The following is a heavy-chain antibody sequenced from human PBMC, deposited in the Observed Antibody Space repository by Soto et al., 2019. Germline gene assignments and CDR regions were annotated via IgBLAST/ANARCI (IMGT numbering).Heavy chain of an antibody. J-gene: IGHJ5*02. D-gene: IGHD2-15*01. CDR2: TYYRSKWYN. Sequence: PSQTLSLTCAISGDRVSRNSAAWNWIRQSPSRGLEWLGRTYYRSKWYNDYAVSVKSRITINPDTSKNQFSLQLNSVTPEDTAVYYCARDRGSPDIVVVVAATLSPNWFDPWGQGTLVTVSS. CDR1: GDRVSRNSAA. CDR3: ARDRGSPDIVVVVAATLSPNWFDP. V-gene: IGHV6-1*01.